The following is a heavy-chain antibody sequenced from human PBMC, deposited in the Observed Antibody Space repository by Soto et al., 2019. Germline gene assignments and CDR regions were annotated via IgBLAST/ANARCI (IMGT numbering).Heavy chain of an antibody. J-gene: IGHJ4*02. V-gene: IGHV3-33*01. CDR2: IWYDGSNK. Sequence: PGGSLRLSCAASGFTFSSYGMHWVRQAPGKGLEWVAVIWYDGSNKYYADSVKGRFTISRDNSKNTLYLQMNSLRAEDTAVYYCARVVAATYIDYWGQGTLVTVSS. CDR1: GFTFSSYG. D-gene: IGHD2-15*01. CDR3: ARVVAATYIDY.